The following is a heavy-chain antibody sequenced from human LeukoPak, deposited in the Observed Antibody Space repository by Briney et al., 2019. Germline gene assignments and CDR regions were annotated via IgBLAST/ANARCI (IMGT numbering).Heavy chain of an antibody. D-gene: IGHD5-12*01. CDR2: INPSGGST. CDR1: GYTFTSYY. Sequence: ASVKVSCKASGYTFTSYYMHWVRQAPGQGLEWMGIINPSGGSTSYAQKFQGRVTMTRDMSTSTVYMELSSLRSEDTAVYYCARSPKWLRRGSYFDYWAREPWSPSPQ. V-gene: IGHV1-46*01. CDR3: ARSPKWLRRGSYFDY. J-gene: IGHJ4*02.